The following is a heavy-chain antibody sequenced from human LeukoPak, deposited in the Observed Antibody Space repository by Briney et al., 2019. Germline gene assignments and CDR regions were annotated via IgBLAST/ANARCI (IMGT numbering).Heavy chain of an antibody. V-gene: IGHV1-18*01. J-gene: IGHJ6*02. CDR3: ARDFGYCSSTSCRYYYYYGMDV. CDR1: GYAFTIYG. D-gene: IGHD2-2*03. Sequence: ASVKVSCKASGYAFTIYGISWVRHAPGQGLELMGWISAYNGNTNYAQKLQGRVTMTTDTSKSKAYMELRSPGSDDTAVYYCARDFGYCSSTSCRYYYYYGMDVWGQGTMVTVSS. CDR2: ISAYNGNT.